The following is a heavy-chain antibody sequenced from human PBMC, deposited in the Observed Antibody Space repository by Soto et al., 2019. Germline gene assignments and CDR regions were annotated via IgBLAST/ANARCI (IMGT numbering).Heavy chain of an antibody. Sequence: QVQLVQSGAEVKKPGSSVKVSCKASGGTFSSYTISWVRQAPGQGLEWMGRIIPILGIANYAQKFQGRVTITADKSTSTAYMELSSLRSEDTAVYYCAREMRPERYDAFDIWGQGTMVTVSS. CDR1: GGTFSSYT. J-gene: IGHJ3*02. CDR3: AREMRPERYDAFDI. CDR2: IIPILGIA. V-gene: IGHV1-69*08.